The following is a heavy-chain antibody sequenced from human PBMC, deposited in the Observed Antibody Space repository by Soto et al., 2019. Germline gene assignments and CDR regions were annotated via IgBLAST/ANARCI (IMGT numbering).Heavy chain of an antibody. CDR2: ISDDGDST. CDR1: GFTFSDNA. Sequence: PGGSLRLSCGASGFTFSDNAMTWVRQAPGEGLEWVSSISDDGDSTYYADSVKGRFAVSRDNSKNTLFLHMNSLGAEDTAVYYCAKSLSTAVNYGLDVWGQGTSVTVSS. J-gene: IGHJ6*02. CDR3: AKSLSTAVNYGLDV. D-gene: IGHD2-2*01. V-gene: IGHV3-23*01.